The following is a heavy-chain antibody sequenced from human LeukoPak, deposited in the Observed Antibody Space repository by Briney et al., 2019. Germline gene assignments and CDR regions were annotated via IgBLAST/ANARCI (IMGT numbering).Heavy chain of an antibody. CDR1: GYTFTGYY. J-gene: IGHJ3*02. D-gene: IGHD3-10*01. CDR2: INPNSGGT. Sequence: ASVKVSCKASGYTFTGYYLHWVRQAPGQGLEWMGWINPNSGGTNYAQKFQGRVTMTGDTSITTAYMEVSRLRSDDTAVYYCARGPMVRGVIGIWGQGTMVTVSS. CDR3: ARGPMVRGVIGI. V-gene: IGHV1-2*02.